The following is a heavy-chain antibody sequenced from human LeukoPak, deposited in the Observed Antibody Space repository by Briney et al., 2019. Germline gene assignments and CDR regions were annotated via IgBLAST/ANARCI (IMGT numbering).Heavy chain of an antibody. D-gene: IGHD2-21*02. CDR1: GFTFSSYG. J-gene: IGHJ4*02. Sequence: PGGSLRLSCAASGFTFSSYGMHWIRQAPGKGLEWVAVIWYDGSNKYYADSVKGRFTISRDNSKNTLYLQMNSLRAEDTAVYYCARGICFGLDCYPDYWGQGTLVTVSS. V-gene: IGHV3-33*01. CDR3: ARGICFGLDCYPDY. CDR2: IWYDGSNK.